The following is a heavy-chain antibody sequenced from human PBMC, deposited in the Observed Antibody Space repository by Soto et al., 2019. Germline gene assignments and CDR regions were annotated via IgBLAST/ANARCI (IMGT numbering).Heavy chain of an antibody. CDR2: IYYSGST. V-gene: IGHV4-31*03. Sequence: QVQLQESGPGLVKPSQTLSLTCTVSGGSISSGGYYWSWIRQHPGKGLEWIGYIYYSGSTYYNPSLKSRVTISVDTSKYQFSLKLSSVTAADTAVYYCASLGLRITMVRGVPQVDYWGQGTLVTVSS. CDR1: GGSISSGGYY. CDR3: ASLGLRITMVRGVPQVDY. J-gene: IGHJ4*02. D-gene: IGHD3-10*01.